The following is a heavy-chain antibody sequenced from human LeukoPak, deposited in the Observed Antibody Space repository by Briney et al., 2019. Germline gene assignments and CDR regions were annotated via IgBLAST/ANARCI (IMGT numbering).Heavy chain of an antibody. V-gene: IGHV4-59*12. Sequence: PSETLSLTCTVSGGSISSYYWSWIRQPPGKGLEWIGYIYYSGSTNYNPSLKSRVTISVDTSKNQFSLKLSSVTAADTAVYYCARDPFSLPGDYFDYWGQGTLVTVSS. D-gene: IGHD7-27*01. J-gene: IGHJ4*02. CDR3: ARDPFSLPGDYFDY. CDR1: GGSISSYY. CDR2: IYYSGST.